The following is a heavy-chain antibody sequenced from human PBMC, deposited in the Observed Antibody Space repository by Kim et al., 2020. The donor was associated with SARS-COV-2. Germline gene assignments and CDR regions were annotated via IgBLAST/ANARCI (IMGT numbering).Heavy chain of an antibody. J-gene: IGHJ5*02. V-gene: IGHV3-15*01. Sequence: GGSLRLSCAASGFTFSNAWMSWVRQAPGKGLEWIGRIKRKTDDGTTDYAAPVKGRFTISRDDSKNILYLQMNSLKSEDTAVYYCTTDQTDYNFWSGYYRWFDPWGQGTLVTVSS. CDR1: GFTFSNAW. CDR3: TTDQTDYNFWSGYYRWFDP. CDR2: IKRKTDDGTT. D-gene: IGHD3-3*01.